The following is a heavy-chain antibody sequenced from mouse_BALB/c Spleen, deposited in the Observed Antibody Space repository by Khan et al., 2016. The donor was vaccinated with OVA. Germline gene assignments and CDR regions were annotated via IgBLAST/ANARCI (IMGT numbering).Heavy chain of an antibody. Sequence: QVQLKQSGAELARPGASVKMSCKASGYTFTTYTMHWVKQRPGQGLEWIGYINPSNGYTNYNQKFKDKSTLTADKSSSTAYMQLSSLTSEYSAVLYSAIDEAYYMSGVLFAYWGQGTLVTVSA. CDR2: INPSNGYT. CDR3: AIDEAYYMSGVLFAY. J-gene: IGHJ3*01. CDR1: GYTFTTYT. V-gene: IGHV1-4*01. D-gene: IGHD2-12*01.